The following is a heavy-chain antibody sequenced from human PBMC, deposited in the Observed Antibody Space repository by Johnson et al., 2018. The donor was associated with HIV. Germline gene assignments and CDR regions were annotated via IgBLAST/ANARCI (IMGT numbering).Heavy chain of an antibody. D-gene: IGHD5-24*01. Sequence: QVQLVESGGGVVQPGGSLRLSCAASGFTFSSYGMHWVRQAPGKGLAWVAFIRYDGSNQYYADSVKGRLTISRDNSKNTLYLQMNSRRAEDTAGYYCAKDRGDGYTTAWAFDIWGQGTMVTVSS. CDR3: AKDRGDGYTTAWAFDI. CDR2: IRYDGSNQ. J-gene: IGHJ3*02. CDR1: GFTFSSYG. V-gene: IGHV3-30*02.